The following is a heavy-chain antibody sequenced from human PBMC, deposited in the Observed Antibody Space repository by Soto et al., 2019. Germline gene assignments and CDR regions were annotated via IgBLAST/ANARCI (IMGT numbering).Heavy chain of an antibody. CDR3: ARGGLEPFDH. J-gene: IGHJ4*02. Sequence: GGSLRLSCVVSGVSFSDYSMNWVRQAPGKGLVWVSRISDYGRINYADSVKDRFIISRDDARSELYLQLNDLRVEDTATYYCARGGLEPFDHWGQGALVTVSS. CDR1: GVSFSDYS. CDR2: ISDYGRI. V-gene: IGHV3-21*06. D-gene: IGHD1-1*01.